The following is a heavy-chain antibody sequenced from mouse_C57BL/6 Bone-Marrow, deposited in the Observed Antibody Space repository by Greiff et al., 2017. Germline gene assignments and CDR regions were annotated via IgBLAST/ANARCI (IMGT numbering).Heavy chain of an antibody. Sequence: QVQLKQPGAELVKPGASVKLSCKASGYTFTSYWMQWVKQRPGQGLEWIGEIDPSDSYTNYNQKFKGKATLTVDTSSSTAYMQLSSLTSEDSAVYYCARWLGRDYFDYWGQGTTLTVSS. V-gene: IGHV1-50*01. D-gene: IGHD4-1*01. CDR1: GYTFTSYW. CDR2: IDPSDSYT. J-gene: IGHJ2*01. CDR3: ARWLGRDYFDY.